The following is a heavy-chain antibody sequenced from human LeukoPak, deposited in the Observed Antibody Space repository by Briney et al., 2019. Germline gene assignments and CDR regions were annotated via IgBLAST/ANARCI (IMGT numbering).Heavy chain of an antibody. Sequence: SVKVSCKASGGTFSSYAISWVRQAPGQGLEWMGRIIPILGIANYAQKFQGRVTMTRNTSISTAYMELSSLRSEDTAVYYCAREWGDVWGQGTTVTVSS. CDR2: IIPILGIA. CDR1: GGTFSSYA. D-gene: IGHD3-16*01. J-gene: IGHJ6*02. V-gene: IGHV1-69*04. CDR3: AREWGDV.